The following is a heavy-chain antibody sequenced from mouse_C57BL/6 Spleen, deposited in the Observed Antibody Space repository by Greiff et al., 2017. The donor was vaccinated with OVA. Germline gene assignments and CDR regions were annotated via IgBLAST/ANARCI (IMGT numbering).Heavy chain of an antibody. V-gene: IGHV5-17*01. CDR3: AKALFAMDY. D-gene: IGHD6-5*01. CDR2: ISSGSSTI. CDR1: GFTFSDYG. Sequence: EVKVEESGGGLVKPGGSLKLSCAASGFTFSDYGMHWVRQAPEKGLEWVAYISSGSSTIYYADTVKGRFTISRDNAKNTLFLQMTSLRSEDTAMYYCAKALFAMDYWGQGTSVTVSS. J-gene: IGHJ4*01.